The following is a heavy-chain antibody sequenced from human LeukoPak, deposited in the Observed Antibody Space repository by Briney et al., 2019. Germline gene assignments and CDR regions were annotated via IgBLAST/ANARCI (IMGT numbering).Heavy chain of an antibody. Sequence: PSETLSLTCTVSGGSISSSSYYWGWIRQPPGKGLEWIGSIYYSGSTYYNPSLKSRVTISVDTSKNQFSLKLSSVTAADTAVYYCARGGVQEVPAANLDYWGQGTLVTVSS. J-gene: IGHJ4*02. CDR1: GGSISSSSYY. V-gene: IGHV4-39*01. CDR2: IYYSGST. D-gene: IGHD2-2*01. CDR3: ARGGVQEVPAANLDY.